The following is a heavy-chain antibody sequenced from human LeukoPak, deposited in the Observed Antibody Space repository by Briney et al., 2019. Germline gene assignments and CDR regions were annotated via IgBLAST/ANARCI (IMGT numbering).Heavy chain of an antibody. CDR3: AKRGADSGGNSALVAFDI. CDR2: ITGTGGTT. CDR1: GFTVSSKY. D-gene: IGHD4-23*01. Sequence: GGSLRLSCAASGFTVSSKYMSWVRQAPGKGLEWVSAITGTGGTTYYADSVKGRFTISRDNSKNTLYLQMNSLRAGDTAVYYCAKRGADSGGNSALVAFDIWGQGTLVTVSS. J-gene: IGHJ3*02. V-gene: IGHV3-23*01.